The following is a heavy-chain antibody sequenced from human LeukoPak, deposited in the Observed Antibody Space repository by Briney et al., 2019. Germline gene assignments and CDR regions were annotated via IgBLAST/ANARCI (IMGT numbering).Heavy chain of an antibody. Sequence: SETLSLTCTVSGGSISSYYWSWIRQPAGKGLEWIGRIYTSGSTNYNPSPKSRVTMSVDTSKNQLSLKLSSVTAADTAVYYCARSQYYYYYYMDVWGKGTTVTVSS. V-gene: IGHV4-4*07. J-gene: IGHJ6*03. CDR3: ARSQYYYYYYMDV. CDR2: IYTSGST. CDR1: GGSISSYY.